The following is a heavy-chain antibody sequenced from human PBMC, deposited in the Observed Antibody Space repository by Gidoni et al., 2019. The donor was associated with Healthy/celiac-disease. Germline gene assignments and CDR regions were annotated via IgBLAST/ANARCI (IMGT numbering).Heavy chain of an antibody. CDR1: GGSFSGYY. Sequence: QVQLQQWGAGPLKPSETLSLTCAVDGGSFSGYYWSWLRQPPGKGLEWIGEINHSGSTNYNPSLKSRVTISVDTSKNQFSLKLSSVTAADTAVYYCARARLHRRAMGNWFDPWGQGTLVTVSS. CDR2: INHSGST. D-gene: IGHD4-4*01. CDR3: ARARLHRRAMGNWFDP. J-gene: IGHJ5*02. V-gene: IGHV4-34*01.